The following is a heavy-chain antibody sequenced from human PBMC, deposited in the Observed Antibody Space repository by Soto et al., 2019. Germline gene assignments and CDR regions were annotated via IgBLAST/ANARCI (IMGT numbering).Heavy chain of an antibody. Sequence: EVQLVESGGDLVQPGGSLRLSCAASGFIFTNYWMTWVRQAPGKGLEWVANINHDGSETYYLDSVKGRFAISRDNAKNSLFLQMNSLRDEDTAIYYCARSLLGPTAFDMWGHGTLVAVSS. CDR2: INHDGSET. CDR3: ARSLLGPTAFDM. J-gene: IGHJ3*02. CDR1: GFIFTNYW. D-gene: IGHD7-27*01. V-gene: IGHV3-7*03.